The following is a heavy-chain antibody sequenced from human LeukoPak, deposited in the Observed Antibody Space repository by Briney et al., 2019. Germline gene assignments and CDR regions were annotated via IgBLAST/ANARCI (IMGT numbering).Heavy chain of an antibody. V-gene: IGHV3-30-3*01. D-gene: IGHD3-3*01. CDR1: GLTFSGYD. J-gene: IGHJ6*02. Sequence: GGSLRLSCAASGLTFSGYDMHWVRQAPGKGLEWVAVISYDGSNKYYADSVKGRFTISRDNSKNTLYLQMNSLRAEDTAVYYCARVMNYDFWSGYYSDYGMDVWGQGTTVTVSS. CDR2: ISYDGSNK. CDR3: ARVMNYDFWSGYYSDYGMDV.